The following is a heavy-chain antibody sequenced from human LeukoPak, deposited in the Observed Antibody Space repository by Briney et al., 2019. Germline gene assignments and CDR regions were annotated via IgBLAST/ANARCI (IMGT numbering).Heavy chain of an antibody. J-gene: IGHJ4*02. CDR1: GFTFSNSW. CDR2: IKHDGGTK. V-gene: IGHV3-7*01. Sequence: PGGSLRLSCAASGFTFSNSWMAWVRQAPGKGLEWVANIKHDGGTKHSVDSVTGRFTIPRDNAKNSLYLRMNYLRVEDTAVYYCARDTDGDLDHWGQGTLVTVSS. D-gene: IGHD2-8*01. CDR3: ARDTDGDLDH.